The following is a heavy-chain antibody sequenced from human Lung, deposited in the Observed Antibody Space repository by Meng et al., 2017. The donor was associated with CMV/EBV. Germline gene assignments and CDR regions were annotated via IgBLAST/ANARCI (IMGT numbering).Heavy chain of an antibody. V-gene: IGHV3-7*01. CDR3: ARDFGIVGATSIVGY. CDR2: IKQDGSEK. D-gene: IGHD1-26*01. CDR1: GFTFSRYW. J-gene: IGHJ4*02. Sequence: GESXKISCAASGFTFSRYWMSWVRQAPGKGLEWVANIKQDGSEKYYVDSVKGRFTISRDNAKNSLYLQMNSLRAEDTGVYYCARDFGIVGATSIVGYWGQG.